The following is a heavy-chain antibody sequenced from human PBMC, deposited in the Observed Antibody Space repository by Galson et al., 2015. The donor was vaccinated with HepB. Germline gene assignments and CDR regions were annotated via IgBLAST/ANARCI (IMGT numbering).Heavy chain of an antibody. CDR3: ARHCDNSGFRLPGYWYFDL. V-gene: IGHV4-39*01. CDR1: GGSISGSRYY. D-gene: IGHD3-22*01. J-gene: IGHJ2*01. CDR2: VYYSDST. Sequence: ETLSLTCTVSGGSISGSRYYWGWIRQPPGKGLEWIGSVYYSDSTYYNPSLKSRVTISIDTSKNQFSLNLSSVTAADTAVYYCARHCDNSGFRLPGYWYFDLWGRGPLVSVSS.